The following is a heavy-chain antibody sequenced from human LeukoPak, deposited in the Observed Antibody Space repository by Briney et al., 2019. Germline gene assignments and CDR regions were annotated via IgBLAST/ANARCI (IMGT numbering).Heavy chain of an antibody. CDR2: IYTSGST. D-gene: IGHD3-22*01. J-gene: IGHJ6*03. CDR3: ARDYYDSSGYYYESHYYKDV. V-gene: IGHV4-4*07. CDR1: GGSISSYY. Sequence: SETLSLTCTVSGGSISSYYWSWIRQPAGKGLEWIGRIYTSGSTNYNPSLKSRVTMSVDTSKNQFSLKLSSVTAADTAVYYCARDYYDSSGYYYESHYYKDVWGKGTTVTVSS.